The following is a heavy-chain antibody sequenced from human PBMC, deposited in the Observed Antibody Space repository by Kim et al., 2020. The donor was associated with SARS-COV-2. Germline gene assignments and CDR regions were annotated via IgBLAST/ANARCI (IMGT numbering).Heavy chain of an antibody. Sequence: DSVKGRVTISRDNSKNTLYLQMNSLRAEDTAVYYCAKGIEYKQWFYYFDYWGQGTLVTVSS. CDR3: AKGIEYKQWFYYFDY. V-gene: IGHV3-23*01. J-gene: IGHJ4*02. D-gene: IGHD6-19*01.